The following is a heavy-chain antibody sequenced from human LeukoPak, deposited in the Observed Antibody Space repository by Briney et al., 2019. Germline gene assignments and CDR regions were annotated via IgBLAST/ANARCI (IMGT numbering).Heavy chain of an antibody. V-gene: IGHV1-69*13. D-gene: IGHD6-6*01. Sequence: SVKVSCKASGGTFSSYAIGWVRQAPGQGLEWMGGIIPIFGTANYAQKFQGRVTITADESTSTAYMELSSLRSEDTAVYYCARARGIAARPYYYYGMDVWGQGTTVTVSS. CDR2: IIPIFGTA. CDR1: GGTFSSYA. J-gene: IGHJ6*02. CDR3: ARARGIAARPYYYYGMDV.